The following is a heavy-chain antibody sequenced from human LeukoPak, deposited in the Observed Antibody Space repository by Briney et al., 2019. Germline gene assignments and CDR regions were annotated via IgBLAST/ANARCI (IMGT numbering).Heavy chain of an antibody. Sequence: KVSCKASGGTFSSYAISWVRQAPGQGLEWMGGIIPIFGTANYAQKFQGRVTMTTDTSTSTAYMELRSLRSDDTAVYYCARGPHERSGYPDDWGQGTLVTVSS. V-gene: IGHV1-69*05. D-gene: IGHD3-22*01. CDR3: ARGPHERSGYPDD. CDR2: IIPIFGTA. J-gene: IGHJ4*02. CDR1: GGTFSSYA.